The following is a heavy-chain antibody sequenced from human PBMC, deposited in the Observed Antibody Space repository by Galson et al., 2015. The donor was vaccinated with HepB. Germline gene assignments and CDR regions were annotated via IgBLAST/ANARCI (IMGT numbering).Heavy chain of an antibody. Sequence: SLRLSCAASGFTSSGYAMSWVRQSPGKGLEWVSGVSGSGDSTHYADSVKGRFTISRDNSKNTLYLQMSSLGAEDTAVYYCAKGGTSVPTFYFYYMDVWGKGTTVTVSS. D-gene: IGHD4-11*01. CDR1: GFTSSGYA. CDR3: AKGGTSVPTFYFYYMDV. V-gene: IGHV3-23*01. J-gene: IGHJ6*03. CDR2: VSGSGDST.